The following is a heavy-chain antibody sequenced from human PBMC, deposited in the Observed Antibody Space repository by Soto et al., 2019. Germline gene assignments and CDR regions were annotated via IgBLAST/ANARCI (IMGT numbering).Heavy chain of an antibody. D-gene: IGHD3-10*01. V-gene: IGHV3-23*01. CDR3: SKWSGFGDV. CDR1: GFTFRSYS. Sequence: EVQLTESGGGLVQPGGSLRLSCAASGFTFRSYSMTWVRQAPGKGLEWVSGISDSGGKTWYADSVKGRFTISRDNSKNALFLQMNSLRAEDTAVYFCSKWSGFGDVWGEGTLVTVSS. CDR2: ISDSGGKT. J-gene: IGHJ4*02.